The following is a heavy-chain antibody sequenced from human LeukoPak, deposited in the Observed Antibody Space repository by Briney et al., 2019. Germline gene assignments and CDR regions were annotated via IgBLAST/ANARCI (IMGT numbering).Heavy chain of an antibody. CDR1: GYSFTNYW. CDR3: ARRESRAFEGGTVAGPYNWFDP. CDR2: IYPGDSDT. D-gene: IGHD6-19*01. Sequence: GESLKISCKASGYSFTNYWIGWVRQMPGKGLEWMGIIYPGDSDTRYSPSFQGQVTMSADKSISTAYLQWSSLKASDTAMYYCARRESRAFEGGTVAGPYNWFDPWGQGTLVTVSS. J-gene: IGHJ5*02. V-gene: IGHV5-51*01.